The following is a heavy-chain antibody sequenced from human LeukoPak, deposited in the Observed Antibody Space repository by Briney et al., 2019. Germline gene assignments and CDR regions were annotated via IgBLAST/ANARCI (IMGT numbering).Heavy chain of an antibody. CDR3: ARDSGSYLQPSDY. CDR1: GFTFSYAW. CDR2: INSSGERT. J-gene: IGHJ4*02. V-gene: IGHV3-23*01. D-gene: IGHD1-26*01. Sequence: GGSLRLSCAVSGFTFSYAWMSWVRQAPGRGVEWVSSINSSGERTYYADSVEGRFTISRDNSNNTLYLQMSSLRAEDGAVYHCARDSGSYLQPSDYWGQGTLVTVSS.